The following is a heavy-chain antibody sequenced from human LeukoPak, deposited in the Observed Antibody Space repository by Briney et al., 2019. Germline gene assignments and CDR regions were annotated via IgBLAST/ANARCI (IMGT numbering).Heavy chain of an antibody. V-gene: IGHV3-30*18. CDR2: ISYSGESQ. J-gene: IGHJ4*02. CDR1: GFTFSNYG. Sequence: QTGGSLRLSCAASGFTFSNYGMRWVRQAPGKGLEWVAVISYSGESQYYVDSVKGRFTISRDNSKNTLYLQMSGLRPEDTAVYYCVKETDEYSGSTSDYWGQGTLVTVSS. CDR3: VKETDEYSGSTSDY. D-gene: IGHD6-6*01.